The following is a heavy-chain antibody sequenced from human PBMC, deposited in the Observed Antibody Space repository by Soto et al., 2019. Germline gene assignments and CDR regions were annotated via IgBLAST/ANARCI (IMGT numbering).Heavy chain of an antibody. CDR2: ISAYNGNT. D-gene: IGHD3-22*01. Sequence: QVQLVQSGAEVKKPGASVKVSCKASGYTFTSYGISWVRQAPGQGLEWMGWISAYNGNTNYAQKLQGRVTMTTDTSTSRAYMELRSLRSDDTAVYYCARVSWNYDSSGYLDYWGQGTLVTVSS. V-gene: IGHV1-18*04. CDR1: GYTFTSYG. J-gene: IGHJ4*02. CDR3: ARVSWNYDSSGYLDY.